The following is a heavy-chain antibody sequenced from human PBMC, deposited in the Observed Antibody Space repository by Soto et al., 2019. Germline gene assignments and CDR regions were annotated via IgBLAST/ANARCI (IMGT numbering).Heavy chain of an antibody. V-gene: IGHV4-30-2*01. CDR1: GATITWGDYS. J-gene: IGHJ5*02. D-gene: IGHD2-2*01. Sequence: SETLSLTCAISGATITWGDYSWNWIRQPPGKGLEWIGYILHGGSTYYNPSLRSRVTISVDRSRTQFSLKMSSVTAADTAVYYCARGRVVVPAAVMFNCLDPWGQGALVTVSS. CDR2: ILHGGST. CDR3: ARGRVVVPAAVMFNCLDP.